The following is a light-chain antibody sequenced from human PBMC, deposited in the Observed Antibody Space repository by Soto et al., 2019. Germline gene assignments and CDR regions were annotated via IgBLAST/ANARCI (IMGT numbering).Light chain of an antibody. CDR1: QSVRSN. CDR3: RQHNNWRRT. Sequence: DIVMTQSPAALSVPPGERATLSCRASQSVRSNLAWYQHKPGQAPRLLICGASTVATRIPARFSGSGSGTEFTLTICGLQTQAFPPYYCRQHNNWRRTLGEGTKVDI. J-gene: IGKJ1*01. CDR2: GAS. V-gene: IGKV3-15*01.